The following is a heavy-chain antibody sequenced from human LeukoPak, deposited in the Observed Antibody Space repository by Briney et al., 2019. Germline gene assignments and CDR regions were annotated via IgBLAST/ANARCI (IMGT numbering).Heavy chain of an antibody. Sequence: GGSLRLSCAASGFTFSSYAMSWVRQAPGKGLEWVSTISDSGGSTYYADSVKGRFTISRDNSKNTLSLQMNSLRAEDTAVYYCANRNVVVPGSYYFDYWGQGTLVTVSS. D-gene: IGHD2-2*01. CDR3: ANRNVVVPGSYYFDY. V-gene: IGHV3-23*01. CDR1: GFTFSSYA. J-gene: IGHJ4*02. CDR2: ISDSGGST.